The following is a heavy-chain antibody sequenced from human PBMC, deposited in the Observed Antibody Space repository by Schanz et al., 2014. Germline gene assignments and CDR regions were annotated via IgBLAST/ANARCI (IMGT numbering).Heavy chain of an antibody. CDR3: ARKMKLGVYGGKGHDSLDI. CDR1: GFTFSSHW. Sequence: EVQLVQSGGGLVQPGGSLRLSCAASGFTFSSHWMHWVRQDPGKGLVWVARINSVGSNTDYADSVTGRFTISRDNAKNTLYLQMNTLRAEDTAVYYCARKMKLGVYGGKGHDSLDIRCRGAMVTVSS. V-gene: IGHV3-74*01. D-gene: IGHD4-17*01. CDR2: INSVGSNT. J-gene: IGHJ3*02.